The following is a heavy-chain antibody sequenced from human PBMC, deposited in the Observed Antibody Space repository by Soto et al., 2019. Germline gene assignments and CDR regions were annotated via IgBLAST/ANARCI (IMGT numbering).Heavy chain of an antibody. CDR2: IIPVLDVT. D-gene: IGHD3-10*01. J-gene: IGHJ6*04. CDR3: ARGGKLGGDLDV. CDR1: GGTFNRET. V-gene: IGHV1-69*02. Sequence: QAQLVQSGAEVKKPGSSVKVSCKASGGTFNRETFSWVRQAPGQGLQWMGRIIPVLDVTEYPQNFQGRVTITADTSTSTVYLALSGLRSDDTAVYYCARGGKLGGDLDVWGKGTPVIVSS.